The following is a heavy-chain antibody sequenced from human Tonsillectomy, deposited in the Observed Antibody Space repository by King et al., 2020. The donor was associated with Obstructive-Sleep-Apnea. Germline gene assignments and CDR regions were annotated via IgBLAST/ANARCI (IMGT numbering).Heavy chain of an antibody. CDR3: ARSLRYFDWLLAGDAFDI. Sequence: VQLQESGPGLVKPSQTLSLTGTVSGGSISSGGYYLSWIRQHPGKGLGGIGDIYYSGSTYSNPSLKSRFTISVDTSKNQFSLKLSSVTAADTAVYYCARSLRYFDWLLAGDAFDIWGQGTMVTVSS. CDR2: IYYSGST. V-gene: IGHV4-31*03. CDR1: GGSISSGGYY. J-gene: IGHJ3*02. D-gene: IGHD3-9*01.